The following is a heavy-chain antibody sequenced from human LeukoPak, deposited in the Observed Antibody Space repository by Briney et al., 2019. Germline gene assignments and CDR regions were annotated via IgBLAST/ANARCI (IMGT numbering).Heavy chain of an antibody. CDR2: IYYSGST. Sequence: SETLSLTCAVYGGSFSGYYWSWIRQPPGKGLEWIGYIYYSGSTNYNPSLKSRVTISVDTSKNQFSLKLSSVTAADTAVYYCARVGRYRFDYWGQGTLVTVSS. CDR3: ARVGRYRFDY. J-gene: IGHJ4*02. D-gene: IGHD2-15*01. CDR1: GGSFSGYY. V-gene: IGHV4-59*01.